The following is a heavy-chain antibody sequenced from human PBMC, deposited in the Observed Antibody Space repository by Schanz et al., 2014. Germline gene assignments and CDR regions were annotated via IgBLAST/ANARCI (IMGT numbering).Heavy chain of an antibody. CDR3: VKTDAGWRFDY. J-gene: IGHJ4*02. CDR2: ISDRGDGT. CDR1: GFSFNNYG. V-gene: IGHV3-23*04. Sequence: VQLVESGGSVVQPGRSLRLSCAASGFSFNNYGLNWVRQAPGKGLEWVSGISDRGDGTNYGDSVRGRFTISRDNSRNTVYLQMNNVGVDDTATYYCVKTDAGWRFDYWGQGTLVIVSS. D-gene: IGHD6-19*01.